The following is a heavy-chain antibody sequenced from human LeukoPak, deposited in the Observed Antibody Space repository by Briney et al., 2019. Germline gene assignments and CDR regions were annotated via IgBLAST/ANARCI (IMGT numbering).Heavy chain of an antibody. J-gene: IGHJ4*02. D-gene: IGHD3-22*01. Sequence: GGSLRLSCAASGCTFSSYSMNWVRQAPGKGLEWVSSISSSSSYIYYADSVKGRFTISRDNAKNSLYLQMNSLRAEDTAVYYCARDFEYYDSSGYYLDFDYWGQGTLVTVSS. CDR3: ARDFEYYDSSGYYLDFDY. V-gene: IGHV3-21*01. CDR1: GCTFSSYS. CDR2: ISSSSSYI.